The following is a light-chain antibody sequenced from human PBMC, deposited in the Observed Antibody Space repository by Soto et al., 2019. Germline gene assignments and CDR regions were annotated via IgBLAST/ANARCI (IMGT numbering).Light chain of an antibody. CDR3: QQANTFPPI. J-gene: IGKJ5*01. CDR2: AAS. CDR1: QDINNW. V-gene: IGKV1-12*01. Sequence: DIQMTQSPSSVSASVGDSVTITCRAGQDINNWLAWYQQKPGKAPKLLIFAASSLQSGVPSRFSGSGSGTHFTLTISNLQPEDFATYSCQQANTFPPIFGQGTRLEIK.